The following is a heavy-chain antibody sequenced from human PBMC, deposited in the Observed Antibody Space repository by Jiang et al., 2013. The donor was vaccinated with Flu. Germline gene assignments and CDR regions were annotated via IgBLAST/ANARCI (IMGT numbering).Heavy chain of an antibody. Sequence: SPSRGLEWLGRTYYRSKWYNEYAESVKSRITVNPDTSKNQFSLHLNSVTPEDTAIYYCARDTPLSLSCFDCWGQGTPVTVSS. D-gene: IGHD2-15*01. CDR3: ARDTPLSLSCFDC. J-gene: IGHJ4*02. V-gene: IGHV6-1*01. CDR2: TYYRSKWYN.